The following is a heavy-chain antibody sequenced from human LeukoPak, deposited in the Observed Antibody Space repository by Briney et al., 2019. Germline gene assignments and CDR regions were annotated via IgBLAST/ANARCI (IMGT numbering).Heavy chain of an antibody. D-gene: IGHD5-18*01. V-gene: IGHV3-43*01. CDR1: RYTFDDYI. CDR2: IIWDGETT. J-gene: IGHJ4*02. Sequence: GGSLRLSCAASRYTFDDYIMHCVSQAPGEGLEWVFLIIWDGETTYYTHSVKGRFTTSRDNSKNSLYLQMNSLRSEDTALYYCTKDSVAMVTTSDYWGQGTLVTVSS. CDR3: TKDSVAMVTTSDY.